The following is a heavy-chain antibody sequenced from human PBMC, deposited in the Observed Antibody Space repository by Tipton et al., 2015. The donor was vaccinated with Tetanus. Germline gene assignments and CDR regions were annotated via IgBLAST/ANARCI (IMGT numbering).Heavy chain of an antibody. V-gene: IGHV4-61*01. J-gene: IGHJ6*02. D-gene: IGHD2-21*02. Sequence: GLVKPSETLSLTCTVSGASVSGGTDYWTWIRQSPGKGLEWIGHVYPTGSTYYNPSLESRITLSVDRSRNQFSLNMRSVITEDTAMYYCARFYCGGACHSPYYNGMGVWGQGTAVTVS. CDR2: VYPTGST. CDR1: GASVSGGTDY. CDR3: ARFYCGGACHSPYYNGMGV.